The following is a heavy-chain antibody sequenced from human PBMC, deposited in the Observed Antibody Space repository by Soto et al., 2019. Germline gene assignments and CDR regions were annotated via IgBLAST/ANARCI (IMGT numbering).Heavy chain of an antibody. J-gene: IGHJ4*02. CDR2: SRDKAESHTT. V-gene: IGHV3-72*01. CDR3: ARSARLSQFEI. Sequence: PGGSLRLSCAASGFPFSDHYMDWVRQAPGKGLEWVARSRDKAESHTTEHAASVRGRFTSSRDDSKNSLYLQMNSLKTDDTAVYYCARSARLSQFEIWGQGIMVTVSS. CDR1: GFPFSDHY. D-gene: IGHD3-16*01.